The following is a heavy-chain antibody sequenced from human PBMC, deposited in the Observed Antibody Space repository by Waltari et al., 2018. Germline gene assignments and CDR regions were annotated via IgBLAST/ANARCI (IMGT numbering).Heavy chain of an antibody. J-gene: IGHJ3*02. Sequence: QVQLVQSGAEVKKTGSSVKVSCKASGGTFSSYDISWVRQAPGQGLEWMGRIIPILGITNAAQKFQARFTITADKSTSTAYMELSSLRSDDTAVYYCARANYDSSGYAFDIWGQGTMVTVSS. D-gene: IGHD3-22*01. CDR2: IIPILGIT. V-gene: IGHV1-69*04. CDR3: ARANYDSSGYAFDI. CDR1: GGTFSSYD.